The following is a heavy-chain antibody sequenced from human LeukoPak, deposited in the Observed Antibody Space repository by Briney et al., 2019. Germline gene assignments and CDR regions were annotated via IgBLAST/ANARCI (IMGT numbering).Heavy chain of an antibody. Sequence: RAGGSLRLSCAASGFTFSSYSMNWVRQAPGKGLEWVSSISSSSSYIYYADSVKGRFTISRDNAKNSLYLQMNSLRAEDTAVYYCARLSVGRDYFDYWGQGTLVTVSS. J-gene: IGHJ4*02. CDR1: GFTFSSYS. D-gene: IGHD1-14*01. CDR3: ARLSVGRDYFDY. V-gene: IGHV3-21*01. CDR2: ISSSSSYI.